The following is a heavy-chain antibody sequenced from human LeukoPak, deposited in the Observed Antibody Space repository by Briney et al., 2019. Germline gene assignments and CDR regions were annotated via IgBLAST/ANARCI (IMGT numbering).Heavy chain of an antibody. CDR1: GYTFTGYY. D-gene: IGHD3-10*01. J-gene: IGHJ3*02. Sequence: GSVNLSCEASGYTFTGYYMNWVGQAPGQGREGMGGINPNSGVTNYAQKFQGRFTMTRDTSISTAYMELSRLRSDDTAVSYCARDRITMVRGVIPGDAFDIWGQGTMVTVSS. V-gene: IGHV1-2*02. CDR2: INPNSGVT. CDR3: ARDRITMVRGVIPGDAFDI.